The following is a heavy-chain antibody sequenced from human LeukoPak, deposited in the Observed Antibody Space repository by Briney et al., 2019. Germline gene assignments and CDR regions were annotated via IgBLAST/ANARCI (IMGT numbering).Heavy chain of an antibody. J-gene: IGHJ4*02. Sequence: PSETLSLTCAVYGGSFSGYYWSWIRQSPEKGLEWIGEVDHSGSTNYNPSFKSRVTVSTDTSKNQVSLKVISVTAADTAIYYCAKPIYRSGTGGFDSWGQGIPVTVSS. CDR2: VDHSGST. V-gene: IGHV4-34*01. D-gene: IGHD3-3*01. CDR1: GGSFSGYY. CDR3: AKPIYRSGTGGFDS.